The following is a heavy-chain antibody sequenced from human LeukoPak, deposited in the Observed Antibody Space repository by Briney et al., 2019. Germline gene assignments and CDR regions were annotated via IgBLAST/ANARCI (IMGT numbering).Heavy chain of an antibody. V-gene: IGHV3-21*01. CDR2: ISSSSSYI. CDR1: GFTFSSYS. CDR3: AREDLRFLEWLLTPFDY. D-gene: IGHD3-3*01. Sequence: GGSLRLSCAASGFTFSSYSMNWVRQAPGKGLEWVSSISSSSSYIYHADSVKGRFTISRDNAKNSLYLQMNSLRAEDTAVYYCAREDLRFLEWLLTPFDYWGQGTLVTVSS. J-gene: IGHJ4*02.